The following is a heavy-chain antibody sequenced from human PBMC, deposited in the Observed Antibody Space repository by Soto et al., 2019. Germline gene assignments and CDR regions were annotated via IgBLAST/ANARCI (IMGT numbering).Heavy chain of an antibody. CDR1: GGSISSYY. V-gene: IGHV4-59*01. D-gene: IGHD6-13*01. CDR2: IYYSGST. CDR3: ARGRKQQLVLDWSLFDY. Sequence: SDTLSLTCTVSGGSISSYYWSWIRQPPGKGLEWIGYIYYSGSTNYNPSLKSRVTISVDTSKNQFSLKLSSVTAADTAVYYCARGRKQQLVLDWSLFDYWGQGTLVTVSS. J-gene: IGHJ4*02.